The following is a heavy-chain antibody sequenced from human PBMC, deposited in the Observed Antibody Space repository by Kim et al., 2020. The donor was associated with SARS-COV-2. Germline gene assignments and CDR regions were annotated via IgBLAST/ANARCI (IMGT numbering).Heavy chain of an antibody. D-gene: IGHD6-19*01. CDR2: ISWNSGSI. CDR1: GFTFDDYA. CDR3: AKDISGWSGPGAFDI. V-gene: IGHV3-9*01. J-gene: IGHJ3*02. Sequence: GGSLRLSCAASGFTFDDYAMHWVRQAPGKGLEWVSGISWNSGSIGYADSVKGRFTISRDNAKNSLYLQMNSLRAEDTALYYCAKDISGWSGPGAFDIWGQGTMVTVSS.